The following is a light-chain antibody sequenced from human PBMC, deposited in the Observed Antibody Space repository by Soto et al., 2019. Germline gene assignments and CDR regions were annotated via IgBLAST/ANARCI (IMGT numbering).Light chain of an antibody. CDR1: RSVSTRY. V-gene: IGKV3-20*01. CDR2: GAS. J-gene: IGKJ2*01. CDR3: QQFGDSPPAFT. Sequence: ESMLTQSPGTLSLSPGERATLSCRASRSVSTRYITWYQQKPGQPPRILIYGASIRATGIPDRFSGSGSGTDFTRTISRLEAEDFAVYYCQQFGDSPPAFTFGQGTKREI.